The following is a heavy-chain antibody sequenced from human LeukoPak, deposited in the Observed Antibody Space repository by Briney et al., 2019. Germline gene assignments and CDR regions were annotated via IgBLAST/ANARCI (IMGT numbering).Heavy chain of an antibody. CDR1: GGTFSSYA. V-gene: IGHV1-69*01. CDR3: ARVRGQLERRRAFDI. Sequence: ASVKVSCTASGGTFSSYAISRVRQAPGQGLEWMGGIIPIFGTANYAQKFQGRVTITADESTSTAYMELSSLRSEDTAVYYCARVRGQLERRRAFDIWGQGTMVTVSS. J-gene: IGHJ3*02. CDR2: IIPIFGTA. D-gene: IGHD1-1*01.